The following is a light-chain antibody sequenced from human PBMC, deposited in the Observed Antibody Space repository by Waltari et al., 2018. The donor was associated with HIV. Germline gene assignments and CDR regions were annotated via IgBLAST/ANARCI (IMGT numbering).Light chain of an antibody. V-gene: IGLV2-23*02. Sequence: QSALTQEASVSGSLGLSLTISCNGTSGNIGKYNLVSCYQQHPGKAPKLLIYEVTKRPSGISSRFSGSKSDTTASLTISGLQAEDEADYFCCSYAGTQNFFLFGSGT. CDR1: SGNIGKYNL. J-gene: IGLJ1*01. CDR3: CSYAGTQNFFL. CDR2: EVT.